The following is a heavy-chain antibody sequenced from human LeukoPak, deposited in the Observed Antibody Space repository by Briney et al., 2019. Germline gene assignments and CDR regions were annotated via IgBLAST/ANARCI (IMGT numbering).Heavy chain of an antibody. CDR2: ITSSSSYI. Sequence: GGSLRLSCAASGFTFSTYSMNWVRQAPGKGLEWVSSITSSSSYIYYADSVKGRFTFSRDNAKNSLYLQMNSLRAEDTAVYYCARGGHAYYDSSGYRYYFDYWGQGTLVTVSS. J-gene: IGHJ4*02. D-gene: IGHD3-22*01. CDR3: ARGGHAYYDSSGYRYYFDY. V-gene: IGHV3-21*01. CDR1: GFTFSTYS.